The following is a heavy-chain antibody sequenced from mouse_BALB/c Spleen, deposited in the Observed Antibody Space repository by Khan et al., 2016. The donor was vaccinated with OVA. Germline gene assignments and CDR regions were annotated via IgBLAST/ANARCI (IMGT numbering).Heavy chain of an antibody. CDR1: GFSLSRYN. CDR2: IWGGGGT. D-gene: IGHD2-14*01. J-gene: IGHJ4*01. Sequence: QVQLKQSGPGLVAPSQSLSITCTVSGFSLSRYNIHWVRQPPGKGLEWLGMIWGGGGTDYNSTLKIRLSISKDNSKSQVFLKMNSLQTDDTAMYYCARAYYRYDGYYAMDYWGQGTSVPVSS. V-gene: IGHV2-6-4*01. CDR3: ARAYYRYDGYYAMDY.